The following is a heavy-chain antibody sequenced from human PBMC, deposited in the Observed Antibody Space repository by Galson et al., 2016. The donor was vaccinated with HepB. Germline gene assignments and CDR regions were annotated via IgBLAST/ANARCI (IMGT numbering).Heavy chain of an antibody. CDR2: IYSGGST. Sequence: SLRLSCAAPGITVSNNYMRWFRQAPGKALEWVALIYSGGSTHYADSVQGRFTISRDISNNTLYLQMSSLRAEDTGVYYCAGDRTGCGRGTLVTVSS. CDR1: GITVSNNY. V-gene: IGHV3-66*01. CDR3: AGDRTG. J-gene: IGHJ4*02.